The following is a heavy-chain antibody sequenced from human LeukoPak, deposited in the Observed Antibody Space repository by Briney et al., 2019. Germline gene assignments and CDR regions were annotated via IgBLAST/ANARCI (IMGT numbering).Heavy chain of an antibody. V-gene: IGHV3-64*01. CDR2: ISSNGGST. Sequence: GGSLRLSCAASGFTFSSYAMHWVRQAPGKGLEYVSAISSNGGSTYYANSVKGRFTISRDNSKNTLYLQMGSLRAEDMAVYYRARETCSSTSCYSDYWGQGTLVTVSS. J-gene: IGHJ4*02. D-gene: IGHD2-2*01. CDR1: GFTFSSYA. CDR3: ARETCSSTSCYSDY.